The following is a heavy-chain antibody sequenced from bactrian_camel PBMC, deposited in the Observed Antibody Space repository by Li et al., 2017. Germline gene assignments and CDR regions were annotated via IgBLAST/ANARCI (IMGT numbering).Heavy chain of an antibody. D-gene: IGHD1*01. Sequence: HVQLVESGGGLVHPGGSLRLTCVASGFAFSSDSMYWVRQAPGKGLEWVSTITTGGGSTYYGDSVKGRFTISRDNAKKTLYVHMSSLKPEDTAVYYCATDHCNWYGPECFGDWGQGTQVTVS. CDR3: ATDHCNWYGPECFGD. CDR1: GFAFSSDS. V-gene: IGHV3S1*01. J-gene: IGHJ4*01. CDR2: ITTGGGST.